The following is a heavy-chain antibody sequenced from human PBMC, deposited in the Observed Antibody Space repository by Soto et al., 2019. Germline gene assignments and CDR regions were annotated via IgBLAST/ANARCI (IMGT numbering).Heavy chain of an antibody. Sequence: QLQLQESGSGLVKPSQTLSLTCAVSGGSISSGGYSWSWIRQPPGKGLEGIGYIYHSGSTYSNPSLKSRVTISVDRSKNQFSLKLSSVTAADTAVYYCARALGIAAAGTFWYFDLWGRGTLVTVSS. J-gene: IGHJ2*01. CDR3: ARALGIAAAGTFWYFDL. CDR2: IYHSGST. D-gene: IGHD6-13*01. CDR1: GGSISSGGYS. V-gene: IGHV4-30-2*01.